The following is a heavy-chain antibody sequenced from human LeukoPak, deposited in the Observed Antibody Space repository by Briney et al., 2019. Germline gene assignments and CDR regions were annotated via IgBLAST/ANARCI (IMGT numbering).Heavy chain of an antibody. CDR1: EFTFNNYW. D-gene: IGHD6-6*01. CDR2: IKNDGKIT. J-gene: IGHJ4*02. Sequence: GGSLRLSCAASEFTFNNYWMHWVRQAPGKGLVWVSRIKNDGKITTYADSVKGRFTTSRDNAKNTFYLQMNSLRVEDTAVYYCARWEYSSRPEYDYWGQGTLVTVSS. V-gene: IGHV3-74*01. CDR3: ARWEYSSRPEYDY.